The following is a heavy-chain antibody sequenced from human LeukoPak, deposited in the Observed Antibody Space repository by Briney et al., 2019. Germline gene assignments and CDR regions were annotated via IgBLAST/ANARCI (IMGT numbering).Heavy chain of an antibody. CDR2: ISSSGSTI. CDR3: ARERGSLDY. J-gene: IGHJ4*02. Sequence: PGGSPRLSCAASGFTFSSYEMNWVRQAPGKGLEWVSYISSSGSTIYYADSVKGRFTISRDNAKNSLYLQMNSLRAEDTAVYYCARERGSLDYWGQGTLVTVSS. V-gene: IGHV3-48*03. D-gene: IGHD3-16*01. CDR1: GFTFSSYE.